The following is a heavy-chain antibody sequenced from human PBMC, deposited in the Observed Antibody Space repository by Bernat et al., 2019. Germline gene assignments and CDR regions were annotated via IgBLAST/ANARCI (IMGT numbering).Heavy chain of an antibody. CDR2: ISYDGSKI. CDR1: GFTFRSYG. CDR3: AKQLGGAYDSSGYYGVHY. D-gene: IGHD3-22*01. J-gene: IGHJ4*02. Sequence: QVLLVESGGGVVQPGRSLRLSCAASGFTFRSYGIHWVRQAPGKGLEWMAAISYDGSKIFYADSVKGRFTISRDNSKSTSYLQMNSLRAEDTAVYYCAKQLGGAYDSSGYYGVHYWGQGTLVTVSS. V-gene: IGHV3-30*18.